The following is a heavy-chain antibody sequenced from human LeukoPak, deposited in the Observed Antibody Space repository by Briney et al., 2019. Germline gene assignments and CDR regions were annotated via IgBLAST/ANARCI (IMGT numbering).Heavy chain of an antibody. J-gene: IGHJ4*02. D-gene: IGHD3-22*01. CDR3: AKDNENYYDSSDYYFDY. Sequence: GGSLRLSCAASGFTFSSYAMSWVRQAPGKGLEWVSAISGSGGSTYYADSVKGRFTISRDNSKNTLYLQMNSLRAEDTAVYYCAKDNENYYDSSDYYFDYWGQGTLVTVSS. CDR1: GFTFSSYA. CDR2: ISGSGGST. V-gene: IGHV3-23*01.